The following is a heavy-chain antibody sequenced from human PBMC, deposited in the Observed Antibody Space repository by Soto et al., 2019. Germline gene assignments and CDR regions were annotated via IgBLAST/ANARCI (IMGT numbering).Heavy chain of an antibody. V-gene: IGHV1-8*01. CDR3: ARFVRHQLPTIDF. Sequence: ASVKVSCKASGYTFTNYDINWVRRATGQGLEWMGWMNPESRNTGYAQKFQGRVTMTRDTSISTAYMELTSLRSEDTAVYYCARFVRHQLPTIDFWGQGTLVTVSS. CDR1: GYTFTNYD. D-gene: IGHD2-2*01. J-gene: IGHJ4*02. CDR2: MNPESRNT.